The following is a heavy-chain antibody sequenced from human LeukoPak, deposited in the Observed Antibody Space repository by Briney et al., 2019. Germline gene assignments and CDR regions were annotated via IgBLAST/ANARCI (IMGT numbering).Heavy chain of an antibody. Sequence: ASVKVSCKASGYTFTSYDINWVRQATGQGLEWMGWMNPNSGNTGYAQKFQGRVTMTRNTSISTAYMELSSLRSEDTAVYYCARGVPFDRVYSSSWTGFDPWGQGTLVTVSS. V-gene: IGHV1-8*01. CDR2: MNPNSGNT. CDR1: GYTFTSYD. D-gene: IGHD6-13*01. J-gene: IGHJ5*02. CDR3: ARGVPFDRVYSSSWTGFDP.